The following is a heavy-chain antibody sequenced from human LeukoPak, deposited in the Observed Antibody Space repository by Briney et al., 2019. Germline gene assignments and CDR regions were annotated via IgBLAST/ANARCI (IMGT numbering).Heavy chain of an antibody. CDR3: ARVSSKAMVRGIITKKNYSYYYMDV. D-gene: IGHD3-10*01. J-gene: IGHJ6*03. Sequence: RPGGSLRLSCAASRFTFSNYWMHWVRQAPGKGLVWVSRIYNDGSSTSYADSVKGRFTISRDNAKNSLYLQMNSLRAEDTAVYYCARVSSKAMVRGIITKKNYSYYYMDVWGKGTTVTTSS. CDR2: IYNDGSST. CDR1: RFTFSNYW. V-gene: IGHV3-74*01.